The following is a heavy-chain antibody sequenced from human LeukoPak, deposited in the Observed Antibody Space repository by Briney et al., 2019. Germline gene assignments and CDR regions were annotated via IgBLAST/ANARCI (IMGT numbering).Heavy chain of an antibody. CDR3: ARSFYGSGYDAFDI. J-gene: IGHJ3*02. CDR1: GGSVSSGSYY. CDR2: IYYSGST. Sequence: SETLSLTCIVSGGSVSSGSYYWSWIRQPPGKGLEWIGSIYYSGSTYYNASLKSRVTISVDRSKNQFSLKLSSVTAADTAVYYCARSFYGSGYDAFDIWGQGTMVTVSS. V-gene: IGHV4-39*07. D-gene: IGHD3-10*01.